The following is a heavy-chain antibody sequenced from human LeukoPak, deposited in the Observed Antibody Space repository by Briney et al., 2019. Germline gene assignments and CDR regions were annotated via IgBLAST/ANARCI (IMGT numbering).Heavy chain of an antibody. CDR3: ARRRGDYVWGSYRYNFDY. CDR2: IYTSGST. CDR1: GGSISSGSYY. V-gene: IGHV4-61*02. Sequence: SETLSLTCTVSGGSISSGSYYWSWIRQPAGKGLEWIGRIYTSGSTNYNPSLKSRVTISVDTSKNQFSLKLSSVTAADTAVYYCARRRGDYVWGSYRYNFDYWGQGTLVTVSS. D-gene: IGHD3-16*02. J-gene: IGHJ4*02.